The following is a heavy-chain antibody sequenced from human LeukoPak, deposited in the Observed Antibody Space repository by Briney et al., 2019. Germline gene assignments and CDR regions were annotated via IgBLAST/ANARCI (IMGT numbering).Heavy chain of an antibody. CDR2: ISGSGGST. J-gene: IGHJ4*02. CDR3: ARAEGYFDWLLSPYFDY. Sequence: PGGSLRLSCAASGFTFSSYAMSWVRQAPGKGLEWASAISGSGGSTYYTDSVKGRFTISRDSSKNTLYLQMNSLRAEDTAVYYCARAEGYFDWLLSPYFDYWGQGTLVTVSS. D-gene: IGHD3-9*01. CDR1: GFTFSSYA. V-gene: IGHV3-23*01.